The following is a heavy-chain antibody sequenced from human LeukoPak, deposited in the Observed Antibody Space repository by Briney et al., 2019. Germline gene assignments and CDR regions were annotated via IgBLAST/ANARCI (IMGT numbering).Heavy chain of an antibody. CDR2: IYNSGST. CDR3: ARGSVLLAMDV. Sequence: SETLSLTCTVSGGSISSYYWSWIRQPPGKGLEWIGYIYNSGSTNYNPSLKSRVTKSVDASKNEFPLKLRSVTAADTAVYYCARGSVLLAMDVWGKGTTVTISS. D-gene: IGHD3-16*01. CDR1: GGSISSYY. V-gene: IGHV4-59*01. J-gene: IGHJ6*03.